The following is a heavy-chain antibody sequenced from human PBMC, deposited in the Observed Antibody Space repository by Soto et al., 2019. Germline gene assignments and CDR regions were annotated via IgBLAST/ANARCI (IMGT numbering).Heavy chain of an antibody. CDR1: GFTFISSA. V-gene: IGHV3-23*01. CDR3: TKGSGHDY. J-gene: IGHJ4*02. CDR2: FRGRSGST. D-gene: IGHD3-3*01. Sequence: PGGSLRLSCAASGFTFISSAMNWVRQAPGKGLEWVSGFRGRSGSTDYADSVKGRFTISRDSAKNTLFLQMNSLSAEDTAVYYCTKGSGHDYWGQGTLVTVSS.